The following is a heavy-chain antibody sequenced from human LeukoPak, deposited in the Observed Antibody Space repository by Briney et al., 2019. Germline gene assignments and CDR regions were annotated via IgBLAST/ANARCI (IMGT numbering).Heavy chain of an antibody. V-gene: IGHV3-21*06. J-gene: IGHJ4*02. CDR3: ARDSIGDF. CDR2: ISSSSTYI. Sequence: GRSLRLSCAASGFTFSSYSMNWVRQAPGKGLEWVSSISSSSTYIYYADSMKGRFTISRDNAKNSLYLQMNSLRAEDTAVYYCARDSIGDFWGQGTLVTVSS. D-gene: IGHD6-6*01. CDR1: GFTFSSYS.